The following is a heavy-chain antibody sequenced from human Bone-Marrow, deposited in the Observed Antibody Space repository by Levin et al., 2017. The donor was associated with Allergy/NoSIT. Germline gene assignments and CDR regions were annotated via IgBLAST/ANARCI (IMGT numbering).Heavy chain of an antibody. D-gene: IGHD2-15*01. J-gene: IGHJ5*02. CDR3: ARGLRRVVVAATRMYNWFDP. Sequence: SETLSLTCAVSGGSISSSNWWSWVRQPPGKGLEWIGEIYHSGSTNYNPSLKSRVTISVDKSKNQFSLKLRSVTAADSAVYYCARGLRRVVVAATRMYNWFDPWGQGTQVTVS. CDR2: IYHSGST. CDR1: GGSISSSNW. V-gene: IGHV4-4*02.